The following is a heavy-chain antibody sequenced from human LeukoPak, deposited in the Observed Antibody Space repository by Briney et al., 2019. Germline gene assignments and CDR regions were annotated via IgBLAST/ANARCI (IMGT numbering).Heavy chain of an antibody. V-gene: IGHV3-7*03. Sequence: HPGGSLRLSCAASGFTFSWYWMSWVRQAPGKGLEWVATIKQDGSEKYHVDSVKGRFTISRDNAKNSLHLQMNSLRAEDTAVYYCAKDHLEWLLFDAFDIWGQGTMVTVSS. D-gene: IGHD3-3*01. CDR3: AKDHLEWLLFDAFDI. CDR1: GFTFSWYW. J-gene: IGHJ3*02. CDR2: IKQDGSEK.